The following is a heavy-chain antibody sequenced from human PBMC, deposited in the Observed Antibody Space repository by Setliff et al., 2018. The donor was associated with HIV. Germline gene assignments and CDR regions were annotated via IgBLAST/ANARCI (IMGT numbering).Heavy chain of an antibody. Sequence: PGGSLRLSCAASGFTFSSYAMHWVRQAPGKGLEWVSSISSSSSYIYYADSVKGRFTISRDNAKNSLYLQMNSLRAEDTAVYYCAKCGGTCWHNFFGPWGQGTLVTVSS. J-gene: IGHJ5*02. CDR3: AKCGGTCWHNFFGP. CDR1: GFTFSSYA. D-gene: IGHD2-15*01. V-gene: IGHV3-21*04. CDR2: ISSSSSYI.